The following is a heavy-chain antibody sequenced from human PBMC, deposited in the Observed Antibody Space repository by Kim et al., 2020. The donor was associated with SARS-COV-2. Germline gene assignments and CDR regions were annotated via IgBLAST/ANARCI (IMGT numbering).Heavy chain of an antibody. CDR2: INPNSGGT. Sequence: ASVKVSCKASGYTFTGYYMHWVRQAPGQGLEWTGWINPNSGGTNYAQKFQGRVTMTRDTSISTAYMELSRLRSDDTAVYYCARVPGRELYYFDYWGQGTLVTVSS. CDR1: GYTFTGYY. D-gene: IGHD1-26*01. V-gene: IGHV1-2*02. CDR3: ARVPGRELYYFDY. J-gene: IGHJ4*02.